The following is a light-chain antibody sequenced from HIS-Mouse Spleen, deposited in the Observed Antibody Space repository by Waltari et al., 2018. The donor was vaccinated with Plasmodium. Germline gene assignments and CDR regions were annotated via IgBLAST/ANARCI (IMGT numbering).Light chain of an antibody. J-gene: IGLJ1*01. V-gene: IGLV1-44*01. CDR1: SSNIGSNT. CDR3: AAWDDSLNGYV. Sequence: QSVLTQPPSASGTPGQRVTISCSGSSSNIGSNTVTWYQQLPGTAPKPPIDSNNPRPSGGPDRFSGSKSGTSAPLAISGLQSEDEAEYYCAAWDDSLNGYVFGTGTKVTVL. CDR2: SNN.